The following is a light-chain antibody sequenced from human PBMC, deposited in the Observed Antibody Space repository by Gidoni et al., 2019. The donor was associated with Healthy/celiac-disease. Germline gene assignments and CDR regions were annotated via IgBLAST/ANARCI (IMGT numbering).Light chain of an antibody. V-gene: IGKV1-8*01. Sequence: AIRLTQSPSSFSASTGDRVTIPCRASQGISRYLAWYQQKPGKAPKLLIYAASTLQSGVPSRLSGSGSGTDFTLTISCLQSEDFATYYCQQYYSYPPLTFGGGTKVEIK. CDR1: QGISRY. CDR3: QQYYSYPPLT. J-gene: IGKJ4*01. CDR2: AAS.